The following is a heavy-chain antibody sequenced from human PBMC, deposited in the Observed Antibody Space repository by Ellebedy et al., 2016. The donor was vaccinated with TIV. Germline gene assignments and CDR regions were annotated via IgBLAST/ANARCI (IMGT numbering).Heavy chain of an antibody. CDR3: VSPAGSSGYWEAFDI. V-gene: IGHV3-72*01. CDR1: GFTFSDHY. D-gene: IGHD3-22*01. J-gene: IGHJ3*02. Sequence: PGGSLRLSCAASGFTFSDHYMDWVRQAPGKGLEWVGRTRNKANCYTTEFAESVKGRFTISSDDSKNSLYLQMNSLKTEDTDVYYCVSPAGSSGYWEAFDIWGQGTMVTVSS. CDR2: TRNKANCYTT.